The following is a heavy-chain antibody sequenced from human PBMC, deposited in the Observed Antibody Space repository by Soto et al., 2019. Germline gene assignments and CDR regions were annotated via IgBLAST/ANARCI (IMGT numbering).Heavy chain of an antibody. J-gene: IGHJ4*02. CDR2: IYHSGST. CDR1: CYSISSGYY. Sequence: SETLSLTCAVSCYSISSGYYWGWIRQPPGEGLEWIGSIYHSGSTYYNPSLKSRVTISVDTSKNQFSLKLSSVTAADTAVYYCARDRSGYDSIDYWGQGTLVTV. D-gene: IGHD5-12*01. V-gene: IGHV4-38-2*02. CDR3: ARDRSGYDSIDY.